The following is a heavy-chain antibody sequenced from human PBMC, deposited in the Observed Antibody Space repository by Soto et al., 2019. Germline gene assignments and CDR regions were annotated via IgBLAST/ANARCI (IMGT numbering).Heavy chain of an antibody. CDR2: IYYSGST. J-gene: IGHJ6*04. D-gene: IGHD5-12*01. V-gene: IGHV4-31*03. CDR1: GGSISSGGYY. CDR3: ARDGSGDSGYDNV. Sequence: PSETLSLTCTVSGGSISSGGYYWGWIRQHPGKGLEWIGYIYYSGSTYYNPSLKSRVTISVDTSKNQFSLKLSSVTAADTAVYYCARDGSGDSGYDNVWGKGTTVTVSS.